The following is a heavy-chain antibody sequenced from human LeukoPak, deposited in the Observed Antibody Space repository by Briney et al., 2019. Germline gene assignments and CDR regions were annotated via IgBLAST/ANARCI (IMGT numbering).Heavy chain of an antibody. CDR2: INPNSGGT. J-gene: IGHJ6*02. CDR1: GYTFTGYY. CDR3: ARDDCSSTSCFLQPYYYYGMDV. D-gene: IGHD2-2*01. V-gene: IGHV1-2*02. Sequence: GASVKVSCKASGYTFTGYYMHWVRQAPGQGLEWMGWINPNSGGTNYAQKFQGRVTMTRDTSISTAYMELSRLRSDDTAVYYCARDDCSSTSCFLQPYYYYGMDVWGQGTTVTVSS.